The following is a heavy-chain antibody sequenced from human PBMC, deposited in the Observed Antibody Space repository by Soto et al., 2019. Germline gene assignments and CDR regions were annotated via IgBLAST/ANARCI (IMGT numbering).Heavy chain of an antibody. CDR3: AKDTYYHDSSGYYTCDY. CDR2: TSYEGSKE. J-gene: IGHJ4*02. CDR1: GFIFSSYG. D-gene: IGHD3-22*01. V-gene: IGHV3-30*18. Sequence: VQLVESGGGVVQPGRSLRLSCAASGFIFSSYGMHWVRQAPGKGLEWVAGTSYEGSKEYYTDSVKGRFTISRDNSKSTVYLQMSSLRDDDTAVYYCAKDTYYHDSSGYYTCDYWGQGTLVTVSS.